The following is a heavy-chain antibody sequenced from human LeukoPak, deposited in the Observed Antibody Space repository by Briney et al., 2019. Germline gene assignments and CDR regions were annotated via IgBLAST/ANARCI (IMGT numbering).Heavy chain of an antibody. D-gene: IGHD3-10*01. CDR3: AKILGESPRWFDP. V-gene: IGHV3-74*01. CDR2: MNSDGSST. Sequence: GGSLRLSCAASGFTFSSYWMHWVRQAPGKGLVSVAHMNSDGSSTNYADSVKGRFTISRDNAKNMLYLQMNSLRADDTAVYYCAKILGESPRWFDPWGQGTLVTVSS. CDR1: GFTFSSYW. J-gene: IGHJ5*02.